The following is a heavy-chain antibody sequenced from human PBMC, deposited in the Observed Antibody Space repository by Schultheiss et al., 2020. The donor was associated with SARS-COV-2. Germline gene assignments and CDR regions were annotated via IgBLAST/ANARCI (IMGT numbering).Heavy chain of an antibody. Sequence: ASVKVSCKASGYTFTSYYMHWVRQAPGQGLEWMGIINPSGGNTNYAQKLQGRVTMTTDTSTSTAYMELRSLRSDDTAVYYCARVRRLTEHSSGWYYWGQGTLVTVSS. CDR2: INPSGGNT. D-gene: IGHD6-19*01. CDR3: ARVRRLTEHSSGWYY. CDR1: GYTFTSYY. J-gene: IGHJ4*02. V-gene: IGHV1-46*01.